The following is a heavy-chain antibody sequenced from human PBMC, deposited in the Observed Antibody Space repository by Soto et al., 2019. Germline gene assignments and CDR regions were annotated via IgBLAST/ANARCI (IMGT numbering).Heavy chain of an antibody. CDR1: GVTVRDYY. V-gene: IGHV3-11*01. D-gene: IGHD6-13*01. Sequence: GGSLELGSAASGVTVRDYYRSWIRQAPGKGLEWVSYISSSGSTIYYADSVKGRFTISRDNAKNSLYLQMNSLRAEDTAVYYCARDKKYSSSPGGGMDVWGQGTTVTVSS. J-gene: IGHJ6*02. CDR3: ARDKKYSSSPGGGMDV. CDR2: ISSSGSTI.